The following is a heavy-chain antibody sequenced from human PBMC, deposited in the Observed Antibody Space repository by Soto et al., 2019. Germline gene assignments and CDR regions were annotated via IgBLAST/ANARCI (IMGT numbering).Heavy chain of an antibody. V-gene: IGHV3-23*01. CDR3: AKEARAYYDFWSGPMDV. CDR2: ISGSGGST. D-gene: IGHD3-3*01. CDR1: GFTFSSYA. J-gene: IGHJ6*02. Sequence: GGSLRLSCAASGFTFSSYAMSWVRQAPGKGLEWVSAISGSGGSTYYADSVKGRFTISRDNSKNTLYLQMNSLRAEDTAVYYCAKEARAYYDFWSGPMDVWGQGTTVTVSS.